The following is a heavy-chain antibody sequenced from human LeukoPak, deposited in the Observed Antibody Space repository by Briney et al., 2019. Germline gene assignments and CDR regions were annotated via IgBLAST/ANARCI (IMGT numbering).Heavy chain of an antibody. D-gene: IGHD6-13*01. V-gene: IGHV1-46*01. CDR3: ARDCGIAAAGPGWGFDY. J-gene: IGHJ4*02. Sequence: ASVKVSCKASGYTFTSYYMHWVRQAPGQGLEWMGIINPSGGSTSYAQKFQGRVTMTRDTSTSTVYMELSSLRSEDTAVYYCARDCGIAAAGPGWGFDYWGQGTLVTVSS. CDR1: GYTFTSYY. CDR2: INPSGGST.